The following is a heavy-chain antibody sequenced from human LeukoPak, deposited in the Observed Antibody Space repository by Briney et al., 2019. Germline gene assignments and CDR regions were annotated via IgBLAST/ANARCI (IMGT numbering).Heavy chain of an antibody. D-gene: IGHD5-12*01. J-gene: IGHJ6*02. CDR3: ARGPNKNSGYDRVYYYGMDV. V-gene: IGHV1-18*01. CDR1: GYTSTSYG. CDR2: ISAYNGNT. Sequence: ASVKVSCKASGYTSTSYGISWVRQAPGQGLEWMGWISAYNGNTNYAQKLQGRVTMTTDTSTSTAYMELRSLRSDDTAVYYCARGPNKNSGYDRVYYYGMDVWGQGTTVTVSS.